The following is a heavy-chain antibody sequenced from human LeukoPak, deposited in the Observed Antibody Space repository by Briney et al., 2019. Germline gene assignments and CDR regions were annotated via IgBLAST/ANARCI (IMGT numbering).Heavy chain of an antibody. CDR3: AREVAVGRAAMEGLLN. CDR1: GYTFTTYA. J-gene: IGHJ4*02. CDR2: INTNTRNP. D-gene: IGHD3-3*01. Sequence: GASVKVFCKASGYTFTTYAMNWVRQAPGQGLEWMGWINTNTRNPRYAQGFTGRFVFSLDTSVTTAYLHISSLKAEDTAVYYCAREVAVGRAAMEGLLNWGQGTLVTVSS. V-gene: IGHV7-4-1*02.